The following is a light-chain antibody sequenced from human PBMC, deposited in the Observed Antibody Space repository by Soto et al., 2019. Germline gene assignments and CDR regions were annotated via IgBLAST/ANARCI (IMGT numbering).Light chain of an antibody. CDR2: EVS. J-gene: IGLJ1*01. Sequence: QSALTQPASVSGSPGQSITISCTGTSSDVGDYTYVSWYQHHPDKAPKLMIYEVSNRPSGVSNRFSGSKSGNTASLTISGLQAEDEADYYCSSYTSSTTLEVFGTGTKVTVL. CDR3: SSYTSSTTLEV. CDR1: SSDVGDYTY. V-gene: IGLV2-14*01.